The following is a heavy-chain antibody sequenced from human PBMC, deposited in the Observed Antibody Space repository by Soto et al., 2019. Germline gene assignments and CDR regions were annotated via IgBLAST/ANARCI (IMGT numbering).Heavy chain of an antibody. CDR3: ARDDDDFWSGYGTTYYGMDV. D-gene: IGHD3-3*01. CDR2: ISYDGSNK. V-gene: IGHV3-30-3*01. Sequence: QVQLVESGGGVVQPGRSLRLSCAASGFTFSSYAMHWVRQAPGKGLEWVAVISYDGSNKYYADSVKGRFTIPRDNSKNTLYLQMNSLRAEDTAVYYCARDDDDFWSGYGTTYYGMDVWGQGTTVTVSS. CDR1: GFTFSSYA. J-gene: IGHJ6*02.